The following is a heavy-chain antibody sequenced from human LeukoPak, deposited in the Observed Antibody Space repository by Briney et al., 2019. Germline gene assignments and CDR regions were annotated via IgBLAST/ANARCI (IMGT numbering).Heavy chain of an antibody. CDR3: ARDQGIEVPLHYGMDV. CDR2: ISSSSSYI. Sequence: GGSLRLSCAASGFTFSSYSMNWVRQAPGKGLEWVSSISSSSSYIYYADSVKGRFTISRDNAKNSLYLQMNSLGAEDTAVYYCARDQGIEVPLHYGMDVWGKGTTVTVSS. CDR1: GFTFSSYS. D-gene: IGHD2-21*01. V-gene: IGHV3-21*01. J-gene: IGHJ6*04.